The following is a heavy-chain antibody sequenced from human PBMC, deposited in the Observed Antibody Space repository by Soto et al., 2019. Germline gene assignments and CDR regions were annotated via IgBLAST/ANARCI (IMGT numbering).Heavy chain of an antibody. CDR3: AKDREYLALGY. CDR2: ISGRGGST. J-gene: IGHJ4*02. CDR1: GFTFSSYA. Sequence: EVQLLESGGGLVQPGGSLGLSCAASGFTFSSYAMSWVRQATGKGLEWVSAISGRGGSTYYADSVKGRFTISRDNSKNTQYRQMNSLRAEDTAVYYCAKDREYLALGYLGQGTLVTVSS. V-gene: IGHV3-23*01.